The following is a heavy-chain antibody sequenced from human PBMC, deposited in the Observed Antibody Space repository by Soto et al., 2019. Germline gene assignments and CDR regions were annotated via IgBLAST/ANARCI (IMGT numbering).Heavy chain of an antibody. V-gene: IGHV3-30*03. CDR2: ISYTGGNR. Sequence: AGSLRLSCAASGLNFSNYGLHWVRQGPGKGLEWVAFISYTGGNRYYADSVKGRFIISRNNSENTLYLQMNSLRDEDTSVYYCARDRGQYCDYKSCYPLGLWGQGTPVTVSS. J-gene: IGHJ4*02. CDR1: GLNFSNYG. CDR3: ARDRGQYCDYKSCYPLGL. D-gene: IGHD2-2*01.